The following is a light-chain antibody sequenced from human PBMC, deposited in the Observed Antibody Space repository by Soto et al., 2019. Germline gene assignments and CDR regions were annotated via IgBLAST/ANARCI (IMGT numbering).Light chain of an antibody. Sequence: HITQSPFPLSAPPGDRATITCRASQSISSWLAWYQQKPGKAPKLLIYKASSLESGVPSRFSGSGSGTDFTLTISSLQPEDFTTYYCQQNYNTLITFGQGTRLEIK. V-gene: IGKV1-5*03. CDR2: KAS. J-gene: IGKJ5*01. CDR3: QQNYNTLIT. CDR1: QSISSW.